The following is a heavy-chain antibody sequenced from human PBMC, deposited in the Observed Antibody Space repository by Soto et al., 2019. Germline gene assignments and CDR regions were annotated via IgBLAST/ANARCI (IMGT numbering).Heavy chain of an antibody. V-gene: IGHV1-2*02. D-gene: IGHD2-2*01. CDR3: ARERYQVISDGMDV. CDR1: GYTFTGYY. CDR2: INPQTGGT. Sequence: ASVKVSCKASGYTFTGYYIHWVREAPGQGLEWMGWINPQTGGTSYAQEFQGRVTLSRDTSINTAYLELSRLRFDDAAVYFCARERYQVISDGMDVWGQGTTVTVSS. J-gene: IGHJ6*02.